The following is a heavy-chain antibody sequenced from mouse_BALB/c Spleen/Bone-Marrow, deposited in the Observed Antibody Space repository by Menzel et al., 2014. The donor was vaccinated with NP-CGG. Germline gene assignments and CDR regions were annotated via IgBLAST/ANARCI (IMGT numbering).Heavy chain of an antibody. J-gene: IGHJ4*01. D-gene: IGHD2-14*01. V-gene: IGHV1-69*02. CDR1: GYTFTNYW. Sequence: VQLQQSGAELVWPGASVKVSCKASGYTFTNYWINWVRQRPGQGLEWIGNIYPSDSYSNYNQKFKDKATLTVDKSSSTAYMQLNSPTSEDSAVYYCTRRDRYDYYGVDYWGQGTSVTVSS. CDR2: IYPSDSYS. CDR3: TRRDRYDYYGVDY.